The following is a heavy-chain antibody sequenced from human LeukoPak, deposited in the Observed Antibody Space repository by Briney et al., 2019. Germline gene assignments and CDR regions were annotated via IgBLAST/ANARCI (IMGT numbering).Heavy chain of an antibody. J-gene: IGHJ4*02. D-gene: IGHD3-16*02. CDR2: ISSSTI. V-gene: IGHV3-48*01. CDR3: ARAGYDYVWGSYRSSPLDY. Sequence: GGSLRLSCAASGFTFSSYSMNWVRQAPGKGLEWASYISSSTIYYADSVKGRFTISRDNAKNSLYLQMNSLRAEDTAVYYCARAGYDYVWGSYRSSPLDYWGQGTLVTVSS. CDR1: GFTFSSYS.